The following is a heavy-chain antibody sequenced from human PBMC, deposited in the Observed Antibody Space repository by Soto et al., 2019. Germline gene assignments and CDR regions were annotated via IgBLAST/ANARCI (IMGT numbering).Heavy chain of an antibody. J-gene: IGHJ4*02. CDR1: GYTFTDYD. V-gene: IGHV1-8*01. D-gene: IGHD3-9*01. CDR2: VSPDSGNS. Sequence: QVQVVQSRAEVKKPGASVKVSCKTSGYTFTDYDINWVRQATGQGLEWMGWVSPDSGNSGYAQQFQGRVTMTSDTSISTVYMELINLRSEDTAMYYCEVTTGYWGLGTMVTVSS. CDR3: EVTTGY.